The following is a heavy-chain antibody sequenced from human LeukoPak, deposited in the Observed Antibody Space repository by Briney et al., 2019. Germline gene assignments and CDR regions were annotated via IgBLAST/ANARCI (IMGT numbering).Heavy chain of an antibody. D-gene: IGHD3-22*01. CDR2: INHSGST. V-gene: IGHV4-34*01. J-gene: IGHJ4*02. CDR3: ARAWYYYDSSGYYPFDY. CDR1: GGSFSGYY. Sequence: PSETLSLTCAVYGGSFSGYYWSWIRQPPGKGLEWIGEINHSGSTNYNPSLKSRVTISVDTSKNQFSLKLSSVTAADTAVYYCARAWYYYDSSGYYPFDYWGRGTLVTVSS.